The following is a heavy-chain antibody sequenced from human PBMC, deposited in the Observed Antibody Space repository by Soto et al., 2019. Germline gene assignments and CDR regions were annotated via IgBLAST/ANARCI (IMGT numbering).Heavy chain of an antibody. CDR2: IYYSGST. CDR1: GGSISSYY. J-gene: IGHJ6*02. V-gene: IGHV4-59*01. Sequence: SETLSLTCTVSGGSISSYYWSWIRQPPGKGLEWIGYIYYSGSTNYNPSLKSRVTISVDTSKNQFSLKLSSVTAADTAVYYCARDQQRSDFWSGPKTYYYGMDVWGQGTTVTVSS. D-gene: IGHD3-3*01. CDR3: ARDQQRSDFWSGPKTYYYGMDV.